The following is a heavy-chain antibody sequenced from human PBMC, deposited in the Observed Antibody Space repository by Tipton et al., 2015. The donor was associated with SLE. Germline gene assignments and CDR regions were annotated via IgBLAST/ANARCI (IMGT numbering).Heavy chain of an antibody. CDR2: FYYSGST. CDR1: GGSISSSSHY. Sequence: TLSLTCTVSGGSISSSSHYWGWIRQPPGKGLEWIGSFYYSGSTHYNPSLKSRVTISVDTSKNQFSLKLNSVTAADTAVYYCARHCRAAPLCCWGQGTLVTVSS. J-gene: IGHJ4*02. D-gene: IGHD6-13*01. CDR3: ARHCRAAPLCC. V-gene: IGHV4-39*01.